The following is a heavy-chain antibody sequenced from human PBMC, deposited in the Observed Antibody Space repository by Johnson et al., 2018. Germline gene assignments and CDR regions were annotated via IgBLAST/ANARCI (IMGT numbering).Heavy chain of an antibody. V-gene: IGHV3-15*01. CDR3: TTAGLTGGIFQH. D-gene: IGHD3-9*01. CDR2: IKSKTDGGTT. CDR1: GFPFSNAW. J-gene: IGHJ1*01. Sequence: VQLVQSGGGLVKPGGSLRLSCAASGFPFSNAWMSWVRQAPGTGQEWVGRIKSKTDGGTTDYAAPVKGRFTIDRDDPKNTLYLQMNSLKTEDTAVYYCTTAGLTGGIFQHWGQGTLVTVSS.